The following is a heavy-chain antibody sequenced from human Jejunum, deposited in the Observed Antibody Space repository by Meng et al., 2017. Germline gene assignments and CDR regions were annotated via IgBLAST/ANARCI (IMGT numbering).Heavy chain of an antibody. CDR1: YYTFTNHQ. CDR3: ARASRVLGGFDY. Sequence: QVVVGQAAPEVKKTGHSVKVSCKTSYYTFTNHQMHWGRESPGQGPEWMGIINTSVGYTSHAQKFQGRVTMTRDTSTSTVHMEVSSLSSADTAVYYCARASRVLGGFDYWGQGTLVTVSS. V-gene: IGHV1-46*01. D-gene: IGHD3-16*01. J-gene: IGHJ4*02. CDR2: INTSVGYT.